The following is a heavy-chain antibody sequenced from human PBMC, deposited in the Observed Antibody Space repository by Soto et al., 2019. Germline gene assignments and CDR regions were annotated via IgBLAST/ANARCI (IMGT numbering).Heavy chain of an antibody. Sequence: QVQLVQSGAEVKKPGSSVKVSCKASGGTFSSYAISWVRQAPGQVLEWMGGLIPIFGTANYAQKFQGRVTITADESTSTAYMELSSLRSEDTAVYYCARDRAYYELLSGSPSPDASDIWGQGTMVTVSS. J-gene: IGHJ3*02. CDR2: LIPIFGTA. D-gene: IGHD3-3*01. CDR3: ARDRAYYELLSGSPSPDASDI. CDR1: GGTFSSYA. V-gene: IGHV1-69*01.